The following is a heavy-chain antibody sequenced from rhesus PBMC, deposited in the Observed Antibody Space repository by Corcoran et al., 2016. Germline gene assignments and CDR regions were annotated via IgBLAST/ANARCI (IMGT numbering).Heavy chain of an antibody. CDR2: IYGSSGST. V-gene: IGHV4-76*01. D-gene: IGHD6-31*01. Sequence: QVQLQESGPGVVKPSETLSLTCAVSGGSISSGYDWSWIRQPPGKGLEWIGYIYGSSGSTNYNPSLKNLVTISKDASKNQFSLKLSSVTAADTAVYYCARGDSSGWYRGWVDYWGQGVLVTVSS. CDR3: ARGDSSGWYRGWVDY. CDR1: GGSISSGYD. J-gene: IGHJ4*01.